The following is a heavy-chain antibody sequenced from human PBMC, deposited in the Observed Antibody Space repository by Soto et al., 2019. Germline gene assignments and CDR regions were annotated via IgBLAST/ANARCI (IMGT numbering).Heavy chain of an antibody. D-gene: IGHD3-10*01. CDR3: ARGSTDSYPGSRIFDF. CDR1: GLTFGSRA. V-gene: IGHV3-23*01. J-gene: IGHJ4*02. Sequence: EVQLLESGGDLKQPGGSLRLSCVASGLTFGSRAMTWVRQAPGEGLQWVSTITDTGGDAKYAASVRGRFVISRDNSKKTLYLQMTSLTAEDSAMYYCARGSTDSYPGSRIFDFWGRGTLVTVSS. CDR2: ITDTGGDA.